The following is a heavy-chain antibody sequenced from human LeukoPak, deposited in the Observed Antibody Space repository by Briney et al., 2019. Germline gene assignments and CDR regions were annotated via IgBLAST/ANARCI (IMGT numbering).Heavy chain of an antibody. CDR3: ARDLGGYSYGSHFDY. V-gene: IGHV3-21*01. CDR1: GFTFSSYW. Sequence: GGSLRLSCAASGFTFSSYWMSWVRQAPGKGLEWVSSITTSSSYIYYADSVKGRFTISRDNAKNSLYLQMNSLRAEDTAVYYCARDLGGYSYGSHFDYWGQGTLVTVSS. D-gene: IGHD5-18*01. J-gene: IGHJ4*02. CDR2: ITTSSSYI.